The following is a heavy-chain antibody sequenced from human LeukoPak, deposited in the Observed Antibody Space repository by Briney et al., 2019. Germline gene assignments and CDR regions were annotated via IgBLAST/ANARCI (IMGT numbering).Heavy chain of an antibody. CDR1: GFTFSSYE. V-gene: IGHV3-48*03. CDR2: ISSSGSTI. Sequence: LSGGSLRLSCAASGFTFSSYEMNWVRQAPGKGLEWVSYISSSGSTIYYADSVKGRFTISRDNAKNSLYLQMNSLRAEDTGVYYCAKDLSSGSRRAYWGQGTLVTVSS. CDR3: AKDLSSGSRRAY. D-gene: IGHD6-19*01. J-gene: IGHJ4*02.